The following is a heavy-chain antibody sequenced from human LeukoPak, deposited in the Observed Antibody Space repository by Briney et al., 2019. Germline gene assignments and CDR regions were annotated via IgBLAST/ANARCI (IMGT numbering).Heavy chain of an antibody. CDR1: GYTFTGCY. J-gene: IGHJ5*02. Sequence: GASVKVSCKASGYTFTGCYMHWVRQAPGQGLEWMGWINPNSGGTNYAQKFQGRVTMTRDTSISTAYMELSRLRSDDTAVYYCARATEPGGASSGWYFWFDPWGQGTLVTVSS. CDR3: ARATEPGGASSGWYFWFDP. V-gene: IGHV1-2*02. CDR2: INPNSGGT. D-gene: IGHD6-19*01.